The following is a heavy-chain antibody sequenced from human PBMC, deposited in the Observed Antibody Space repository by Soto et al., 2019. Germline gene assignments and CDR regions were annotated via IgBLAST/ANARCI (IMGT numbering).Heavy chain of an antibody. CDR1: GYSFTSYW. D-gene: IGHD5-12*01. CDR2: IYPGDSDT. Sequence: GESLKISCKGSGYSFTSYWIGWVRQMPGKGLEWMGIIYPGDSDTRYSPSFQGQVTISADKSITTAYLQWSSLKASDTAMYYCAKDRGGYDARSAFDIWGQGTMVTVPS. J-gene: IGHJ3*02. CDR3: AKDRGGYDARSAFDI. V-gene: IGHV5-51*01.